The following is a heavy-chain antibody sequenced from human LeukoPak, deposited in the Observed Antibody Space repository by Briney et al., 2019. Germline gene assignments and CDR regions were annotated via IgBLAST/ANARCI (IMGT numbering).Heavy chain of an antibody. V-gene: IGHV1-46*01. CDR3: ARDHYPTYYYDSSGYYFQN. CDR2: INPSGGST. D-gene: IGHD3-22*01. J-gene: IGHJ4*02. Sequence: ASVKVSCKASGYTFTSYYMHWVRQAPGQGLEWMGIINPSGGSTSYAQKFQGRVTMTRDTSTSTVYMELNSLRAEDTAVYYCARDHYPTYYYDSSGYYFQNWGQGTLVTVSS. CDR1: GYTFTSYY.